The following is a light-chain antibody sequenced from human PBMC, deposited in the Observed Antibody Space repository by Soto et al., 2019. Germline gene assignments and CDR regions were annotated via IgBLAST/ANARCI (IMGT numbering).Light chain of an antibody. J-gene: IGKJ5*01. Sequence: DIQLTQSPSSLSASVGDRVTITCRVSQGISSYLNWYRQKPGKVPKLLIYSASNLQSGVPSRFSGSGSGTDFTLTISSLEPEDFAVYYCQQRYRWPPITFGQGTRLEIK. CDR2: SAS. V-gene: IGKV1-27*01. CDR1: QGISSY. CDR3: QQRYRWPPIT.